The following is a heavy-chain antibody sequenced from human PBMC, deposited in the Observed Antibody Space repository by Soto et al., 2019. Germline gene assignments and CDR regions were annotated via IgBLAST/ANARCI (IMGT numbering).Heavy chain of an antibody. CDR3: GIDTPMVPYGMDV. J-gene: IGHJ6*02. CDR2: IRSKADSYAT. V-gene: IGHV3-73*01. CDR1: GFTFSGSS. D-gene: IGHD5-18*01. Sequence: EVQLVESGGGLVQPGGSLKLSCAASGFTFSGSSMHWVRQASGKGLEWVGRIRSKADSYATAYAASVKSRFTISRDDSKNTAYLQMASLEAEDTAVYYCGIDTPMVPYGMDVWGQWTTVTVSS.